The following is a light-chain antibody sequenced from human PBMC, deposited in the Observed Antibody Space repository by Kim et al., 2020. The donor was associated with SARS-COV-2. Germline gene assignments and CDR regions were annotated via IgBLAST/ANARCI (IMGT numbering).Light chain of an antibody. V-gene: IGKV3-20*01. Sequence: EVVLTQSPGTLSLSPGERATLSCRASQSVTANKLAWIQQKPGQAPRFLIYRASSRATGIPDRLSGSGSGTDFTLTISRLEPEDFAVYYCQQYFTEPLTVGGGTKLEI. CDR2: RAS. J-gene: IGKJ4*01. CDR1: QSVTANK. CDR3: QQYFTEPLT.